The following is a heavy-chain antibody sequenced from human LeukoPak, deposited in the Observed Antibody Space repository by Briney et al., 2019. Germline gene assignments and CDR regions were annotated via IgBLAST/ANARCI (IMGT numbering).Heavy chain of an antibody. CDR2: IRSKANSYAT. V-gene: IGHV3-73*01. Sequence: PGGSLRLSCAASGFTFSGSAMHWVRQASGKGLEWVGRIRSKANSYATAYAASLKGKFTISRDDSKNTAYLQMNSLKTEDTAVYYCTGKQKDDFWSGYPLDYWGQGTLVTASS. J-gene: IGHJ4*02. CDR3: TGKQKDDFWSGYPLDY. D-gene: IGHD3-3*01. CDR1: GFTFSGSA.